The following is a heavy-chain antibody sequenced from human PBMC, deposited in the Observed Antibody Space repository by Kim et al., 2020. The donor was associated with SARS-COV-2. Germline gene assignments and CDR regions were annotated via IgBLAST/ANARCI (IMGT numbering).Heavy chain of an antibody. Sequence: GNTNSTPSLKGRVTISVDKSKNQFSLKLSSVTAADTAVYYCAAGSEVFDYWGQGTLVTVSS. CDR3: AAGSEVFDY. D-gene: IGHD3-10*01. J-gene: IGHJ4*02. CDR2: GNT. V-gene: IGHV4-4*02.